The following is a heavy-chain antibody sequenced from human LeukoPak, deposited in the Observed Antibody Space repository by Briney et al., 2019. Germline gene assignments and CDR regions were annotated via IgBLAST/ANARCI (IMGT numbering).Heavy chain of an antibody. J-gene: IGHJ4*02. V-gene: IGHV1-2*02. D-gene: IGHD3-22*01. Sequence: ASVKVSCKASGYTFTGYYMHWVRQAPGQGLEWMGWINPNSGGTNYAQKFQGRVTMTRDTSISTAYMELSRLRSDDTAVYYCARDEHQFYHESSGRFDYWGQGTLVTVSS. CDR2: INPNSGGT. CDR1: GYTFTGYY. CDR3: ARDEHQFYHESSGRFDY.